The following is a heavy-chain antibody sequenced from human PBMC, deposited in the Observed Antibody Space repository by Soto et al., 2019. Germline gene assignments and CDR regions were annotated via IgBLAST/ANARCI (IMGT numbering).Heavy chain of an antibody. V-gene: IGHV4-59*01. Sequence: SETLSLTCTVSGASISAYYWSWIRQPPGKGLEWIGYIYYNGRTNYNPSLKSRVTISEDMSKNQFSLKLSSVIAADTAVYYCAVGGIRSKYRSTLFDPWGQGTLVTVSS. D-gene: IGHD6-6*01. J-gene: IGHJ5*02. CDR3: AVGGIRSKYRSTLFDP. CDR1: GASISAYY. CDR2: IYYNGRT.